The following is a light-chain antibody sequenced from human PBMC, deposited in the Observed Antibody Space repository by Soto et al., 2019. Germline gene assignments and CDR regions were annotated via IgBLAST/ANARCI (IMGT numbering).Light chain of an antibody. CDR2: GAS. Sequence: EIVLTQSPGTLSLSPGERATLSCRASQSVSSSYLAWYQLKPGQAPRLLIYGASTRATGIPDRFSGSGSGTDFTLTISRLEPEDFAVYYCQQYGSSGTFGQGTRLEIK. J-gene: IGKJ5*01. CDR1: QSVSSSY. CDR3: QQYGSSGT. V-gene: IGKV3-20*01.